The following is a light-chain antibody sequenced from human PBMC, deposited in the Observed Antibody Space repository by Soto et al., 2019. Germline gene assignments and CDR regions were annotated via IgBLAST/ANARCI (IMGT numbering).Light chain of an antibody. J-gene: IGKJ2*01. CDR2: WAS. V-gene: IGKV4-1*01. CDR3: QQYYNTPYT. CDR1: QSVLYSSNNKNY. Sequence: DIMMTQSPDSLAVSLGERATINCKSSQSVLYSSNNKNYLAWYQQKPGQPPKLLIYWASTRESGVPDRFSGSGSGTDFTLTISSLQAEDVAVYYCQQYYNTPYTFGQWTKLEIK.